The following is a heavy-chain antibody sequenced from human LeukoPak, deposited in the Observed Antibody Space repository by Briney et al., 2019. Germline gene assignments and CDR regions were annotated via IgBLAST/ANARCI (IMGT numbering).Heavy chain of an antibody. CDR3: AKGPGTVRLGDRQKGIFDY. D-gene: IGHD1-14*01. CDR2: ISGSCGST. V-gene: IGHV3-23*01. Sequence: PGGTLRLSCAASRFTCSHYGMSWVRQAPGKGLEWVSVISGSCGSTYHADSVKGRFTISRDNSKNTLYLQMNSLRAEETAGYYCAKGPGTVRLGDRQKGIFDYWGKGTLVTVSS. J-gene: IGHJ4*02. CDR1: RFTCSHYG.